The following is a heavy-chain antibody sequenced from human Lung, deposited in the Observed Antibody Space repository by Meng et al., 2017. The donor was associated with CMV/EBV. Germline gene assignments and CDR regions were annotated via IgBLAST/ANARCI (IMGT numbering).Heavy chain of an antibody. CDR1: EFTFSSYW. CDR2: IKQDGSEK. CDR3: AREPGDRYDFWSGYALDI. V-gene: IGHV3-7*01. Sequence: GGSLRLSCAASEFTFSSYWMSWVRQAPGKGLEWVANIKQDGSEKYYVDSVKGRFTISRDNAKNSLYLQMNSLRAEDTAVYYCAREPGDRYDFWSGYALDIWFPXTLVTVS. J-gene: IGHJ3*02. D-gene: IGHD3-3*01.